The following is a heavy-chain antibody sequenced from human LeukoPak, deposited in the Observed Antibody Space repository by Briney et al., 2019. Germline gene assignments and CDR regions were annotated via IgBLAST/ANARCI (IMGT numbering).Heavy chain of an antibody. Sequence: PGGSLRLSCAASGFTFSSYGMHWVRQAPGKGLEWVAFIRYDGSNKYYADSVKGRFTISRDNPKNTLYLQMNSLRAEDTAVYYCAKVLWSGPNWFDPWGQGTLVTVSS. J-gene: IGHJ5*02. CDR3: AKVLWSGPNWFDP. V-gene: IGHV3-30*02. CDR1: GFTFSSYG. CDR2: IRYDGSNK. D-gene: IGHD3-3*01.